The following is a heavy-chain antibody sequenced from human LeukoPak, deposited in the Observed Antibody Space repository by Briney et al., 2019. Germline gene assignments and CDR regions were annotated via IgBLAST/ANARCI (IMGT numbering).Heavy chain of an antibody. D-gene: IGHD3-22*01. CDR2: FDPEDGET. V-gene: IGHV1-24*01. CDR1: GYTLTELS. Sequence: GASVKVSCKVSGYTLTELSMHWVRQAPGKGLEWMGGFDPEDGETIYAQKFQGRVTMTEDTSTDTVYMYLSSLGSEDTAVYYCAADYYDSSGSRNYWGQGTLVTVSS. CDR3: AADYYDSSGSRNY. J-gene: IGHJ4*02.